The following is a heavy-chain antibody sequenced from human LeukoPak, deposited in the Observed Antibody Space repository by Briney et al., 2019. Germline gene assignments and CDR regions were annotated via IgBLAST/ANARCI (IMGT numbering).Heavy chain of an antibody. D-gene: IGHD6-13*01. CDR1: GFTFSSYG. CDR2: ISYDGSNK. CDR3: AKDSSSWYVVLTPDY. Sequence: GGSLRLSCAASGFTFSSYGMHWVRQAPGKGLEWVAVISYDGSNKYYADSVKGRFTISRDNSKNTLYLQTNSLRAEDTAVYYCAKDSSSWYVVLTPDYWGQGTLVTVSS. V-gene: IGHV3-30*18. J-gene: IGHJ4*02.